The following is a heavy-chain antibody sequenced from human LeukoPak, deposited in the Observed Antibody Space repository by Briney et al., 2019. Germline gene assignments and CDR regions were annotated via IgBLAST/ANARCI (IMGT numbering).Heavy chain of an antibody. CDR2: VSSDGGVT. Sequence: GGSLRLSCAASGFTFSSYAMHWVRQAPGKGLEYVSAVSSDGGVTYYANSVKGRFIISRDNSKHTVHLQMGSRRGEDMAVYYCARDPHCGSTSCLSYFDYWGQGTLVTVSS. D-gene: IGHD2-2*01. V-gene: IGHV3-64*01. CDR1: GFTFSSYA. CDR3: ARDPHCGSTSCLSYFDY. J-gene: IGHJ4*02.